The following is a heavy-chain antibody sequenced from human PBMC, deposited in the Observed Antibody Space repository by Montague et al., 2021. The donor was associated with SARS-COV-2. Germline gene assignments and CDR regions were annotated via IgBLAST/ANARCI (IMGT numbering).Heavy chain of an antibody. CDR1: GFTFSSFA. D-gene: IGHD3-22*01. CDR3: AGNMYFYDSRGYQNIDY. CDR2: IYTGGSRT. J-gene: IGHJ4*02. V-gene: IGHV3-23*03. Sequence: SLRLSCAASGFTFSSFAMTWVRQAPGKGLEWVSIIYTGGSRTHYADSVKGRSIISRDDSKNTLYLQTNGLRVEDTAIYYCAGNMYFYDSRGYQNIDYWGQGILVAVSS.